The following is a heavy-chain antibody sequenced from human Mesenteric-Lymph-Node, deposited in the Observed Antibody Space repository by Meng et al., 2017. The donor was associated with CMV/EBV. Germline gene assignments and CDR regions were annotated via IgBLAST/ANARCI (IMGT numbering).Heavy chain of an antibody. CDR1: GFTFSSYA. V-gene: IGHV3-23*01. CDR3: AKDRVGYSGYWDYYYGMDV. D-gene: IGHD5-12*01. J-gene: IGHJ6*02. CDR2: ISGSGGST. Sequence: GGSLRLSCAASGFTFSSYAMSWVRQAPGKGLEWVSAISGSGGSTYYADSVKGRFTISRDNSKNTLYLQMNSLRAEDTAVYYCAKDRVGYSGYWDYYYGMDVWGQGTTVTVSS.